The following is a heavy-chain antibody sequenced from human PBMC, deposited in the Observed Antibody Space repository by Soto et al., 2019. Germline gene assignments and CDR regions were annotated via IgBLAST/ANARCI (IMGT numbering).Heavy chain of an antibody. D-gene: IGHD2-15*01. J-gene: IGHJ3*02. Sequence: EVQLVESGGGLVQPGRSLRLSCAASGFTFDDYAMHWVRQAPGKGLEGVSGISWNSGSIGYADSVKGRFTISRDNAKNSLYLQMNSLRAEDTALYYCAKGSYCSGGSCYVFAFDIWGQGTMVTVSS. CDR3: AKGSYCSGGSCYVFAFDI. V-gene: IGHV3-9*01. CDR1: GFTFDDYA. CDR2: ISWNSGSI.